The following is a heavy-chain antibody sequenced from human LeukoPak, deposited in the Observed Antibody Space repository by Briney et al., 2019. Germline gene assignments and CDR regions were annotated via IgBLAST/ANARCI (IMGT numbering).Heavy chain of an antibody. D-gene: IGHD3-16*01. J-gene: IGHJ5*02. CDR2: IKQDGSEK. CDR3: ARCVWADNWFDP. V-gene: IGHV3-7*01. Sequence: PGGSLRLSCAASGFTFSSYWMSWVRQAPGKGREGVANIKQDGSEKYYADSVKGRFTISRDNAKNSLYLQMNSLRAEDTAVYYCARCVWADNWFDPWGQGTLVTVSS. CDR1: GFTFSSYW.